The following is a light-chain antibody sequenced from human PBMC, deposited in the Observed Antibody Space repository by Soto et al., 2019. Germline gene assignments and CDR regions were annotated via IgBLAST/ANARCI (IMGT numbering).Light chain of an antibody. CDR1: QTITTY. Sequence: IQLTQSPSSLSASVGDRVTITCRASQTITTYLSWFQQKPGKAPKLLVYGASSLQSGVPSRFSGSGSGTEFTLTISSLQSEDVATYYCQQSYTTPITFGQGTRLEIK. J-gene: IGKJ5*01. CDR2: GAS. CDR3: QQSYTTPIT. V-gene: IGKV1-39*01.